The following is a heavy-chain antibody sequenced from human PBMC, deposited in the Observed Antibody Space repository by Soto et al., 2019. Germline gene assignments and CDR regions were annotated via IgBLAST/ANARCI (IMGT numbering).Heavy chain of an antibody. Sequence: QVQLVESGGGVVQPGRSLRLSCAASGFTFSSYGMHWVRQAPGKGLEWVAVIWYDGSNKYYADSVKGRFTISRDNSKNTLYLQMNRLRAEETAVYYCARDEGYGSWLQGLQYYYGMDVWGQGTTVTVSS. D-gene: IGHD1-26*01. CDR3: ARDEGYGSWLQGLQYYYGMDV. CDR2: IWYDGSNK. J-gene: IGHJ6*02. CDR1: GFTFSSYG. V-gene: IGHV3-33*01.